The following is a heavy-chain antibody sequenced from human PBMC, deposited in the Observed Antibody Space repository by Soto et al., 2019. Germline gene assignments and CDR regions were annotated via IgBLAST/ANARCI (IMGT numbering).Heavy chain of an antibody. CDR2: IYYIGSA. CDR3: ARDQIARPQFDY. CDR1: GASISSYY. J-gene: IGHJ4*02. D-gene: IGHD2-21*01. Sequence: QVQLQESGPGLVKPSETLALTCAVSGASISSYYWSWIRQPPGKGLEWIGYIYYIGSANYNPSLKSRVSISIDTSKNPFSLKLSSVTAADTAVYYCARDQIARPQFDYWGQGTVVTVSS. V-gene: IGHV4-59*01.